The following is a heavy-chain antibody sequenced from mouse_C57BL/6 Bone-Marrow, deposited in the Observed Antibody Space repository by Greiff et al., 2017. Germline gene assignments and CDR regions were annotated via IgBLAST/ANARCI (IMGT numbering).Heavy chain of an antibody. D-gene: IGHD2-3*01. V-gene: IGHV6-3*01. Sequence: VQLKQSGGGLVQPGGSMKLSCVASGFTFSNYWMNWVRQSPEKGLEWVAQIRLKSDNYATHYAESVKGRFIISRDASKSSVYLQMNNLRAEDTGIYYGTGALLLPLCDFDVWGTGTSVTVSS. J-gene: IGHJ1*03. CDR2: IRLKSDNYAT. CDR1: GFTFSNYW. CDR3: TGALLLPLCDFDV.